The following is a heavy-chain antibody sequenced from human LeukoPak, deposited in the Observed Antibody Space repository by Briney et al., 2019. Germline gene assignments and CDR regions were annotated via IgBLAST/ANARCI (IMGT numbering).Heavy chain of an antibody. V-gene: IGHV5-51*01. Sequence: GESLKISCKGSGYSFSNNWIGWVRQMPGKGLEWMAAIYPGDSATRYSPSFQGQVTISADKSISTAYLQWGSLRASDTAMYYCARHPTWLPHRGAFDVWGHGTMVTVSS. CDR2: IYPGDSAT. D-gene: IGHD5-12*01. J-gene: IGHJ3*01. CDR3: ARHPTWLPHRGAFDV. CDR1: GYSFSNNW.